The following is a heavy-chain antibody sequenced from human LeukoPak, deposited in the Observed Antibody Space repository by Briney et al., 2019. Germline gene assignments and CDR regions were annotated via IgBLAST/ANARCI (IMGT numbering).Heavy chain of an antibody. Sequence: GGSLRLSCAASGFTFSTYGMYWVRQAPGKGLEWVAFVRYDGSNKYYGDSVKGRFTISKDNSKNTLYLQVNSLRAEDTAFYYCAKHLSSSSRYYYDSWGQGTLVTVSS. CDR1: GFTFSTYG. CDR2: VRYDGSNK. V-gene: IGHV3-30*02. J-gene: IGHJ4*02. D-gene: IGHD6-13*01. CDR3: AKHLSSSSRYYYDS.